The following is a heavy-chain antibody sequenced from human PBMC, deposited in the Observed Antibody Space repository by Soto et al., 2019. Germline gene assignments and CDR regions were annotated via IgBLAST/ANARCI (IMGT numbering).Heavy chain of an antibody. CDR1: GFTFSSYS. D-gene: IGHD4-17*01. V-gene: IGHV3-21*01. CDR3: ARDSRDGDYGYYYYMDV. J-gene: IGHJ6*03. CDR2: ISSSSSYI. Sequence: EVRLVESGGGLVKPGGSLRLSCAASGFTFSSYSMNWVRQAPGKGLEWVSSISSSSSYIYYADSVKGRFTISRDNAKNSLYLQMNSLRAEDTAVYYCARDSRDGDYGYYYYMDVWGKGTTVTVSS.